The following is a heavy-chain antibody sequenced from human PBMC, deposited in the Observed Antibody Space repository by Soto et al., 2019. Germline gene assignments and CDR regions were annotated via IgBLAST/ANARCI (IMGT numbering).Heavy chain of an antibody. D-gene: IGHD6-19*01. J-gene: IGHJ5*02. CDR2: INWNSDSI. V-gene: IGHV3-9*01. Sequence: VQLVESGGGLVQPGRSLRLSCAASGFTFDDYAMHWVRQAPGKGLEWVSGINWNSDSIGYADSVKGRFTISRDNAKDSLYLQMSSLRAEDTGLYYCAKAADSSGWYGNWFDPWGQGTLVTVSS. CDR1: GFTFDDYA. CDR3: AKAADSSGWYGNWFDP.